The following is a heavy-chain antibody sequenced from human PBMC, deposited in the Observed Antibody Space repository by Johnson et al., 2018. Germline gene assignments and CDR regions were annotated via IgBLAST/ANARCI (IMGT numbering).Heavy chain of an antibody. J-gene: IGHJ6*03. CDR3: AKDNCDYVDYYYYFYMDV. CDR1: GFTFSSYG. CDR2: ISYDGSNK. Sequence: QVQLVQSGGGVVQHGRSLRLSCAASGFTFSSYGMHWVRQAPGKGLEWVAVISYDGSNKYYADSVKGRFTISRDNSKNTLYLQMNSLRAEDTAVYYCAKDNCDYVDYYYYFYMDVWGKGTTVTVSS. V-gene: IGHV3-30*18. D-gene: IGHD4-17*01.